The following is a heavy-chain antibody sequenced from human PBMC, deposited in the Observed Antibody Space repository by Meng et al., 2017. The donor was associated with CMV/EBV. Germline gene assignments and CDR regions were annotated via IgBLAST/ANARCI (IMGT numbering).Heavy chain of an antibody. CDR3: ARHGDTAMVVGIDY. Sequence: VHVQYPCPRPVKPSATLSLTCTVSGGSISSYYLSWTRQPAGKGLEWIGRIYTSGSTNYSPSLKSRVTMSVDTSNNQFSLKLSSVTAADTAVYYCARHGDTAMVVGIDYWGQGTLVTVSS. D-gene: IGHD5-18*01. CDR2: IYTSGST. CDR1: GGSISSYY. V-gene: IGHV4-4*07. J-gene: IGHJ4*02.